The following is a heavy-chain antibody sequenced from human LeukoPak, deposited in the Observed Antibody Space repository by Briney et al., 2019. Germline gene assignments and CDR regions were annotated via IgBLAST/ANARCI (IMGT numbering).Heavy chain of an antibody. J-gene: IGHJ4*02. CDR1: GFTFSGYW. V-gene: IGHV3-7*01. CDR2: KKKDGSEK. D-gene: IGHD3-22*01. CDR3: ARLSYYDSSGYYYGLDY. Sequence: GGPWRPSCAASGFTFSGYWRSWVRKAPGKGREGVAKKKKDGSEKYYVDSVKGRFTISRDNAKNSLYLQMNSLRAEDTAVYYCARLSYYDSSGYYYGLDYWGQGTLVTVSS.